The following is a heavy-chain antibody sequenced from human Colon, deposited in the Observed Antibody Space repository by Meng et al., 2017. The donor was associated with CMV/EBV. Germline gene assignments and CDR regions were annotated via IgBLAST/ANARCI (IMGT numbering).Heavy chain of an antibody. CDR1: GGTFSSYT. CDR2: IIPILNIP. V-gene: IGHV1-69*02. D-gene: IGHD4-23*01. Sequence: SVTVSCKASGGTFSSYTISWVRQAPGQGLEWMGRIIPILNIPNYAQKFQGRVTITADKSTSTVYMELGSLKSDDTAIFYCARTPSVVLPATIPHDYGGEGTKLGAFDIWGQGTMVTVSS. CDR3: ARTPSVVLPATIPHDYGGEGTKLGAFDI. J-gene: IGHJ3*02.